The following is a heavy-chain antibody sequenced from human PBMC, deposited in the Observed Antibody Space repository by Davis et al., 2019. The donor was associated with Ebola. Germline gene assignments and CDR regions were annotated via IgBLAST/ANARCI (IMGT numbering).Heavy chain of an antibody. Sequence: MPGGSLRLSCAVYGGSFSGYYWSWIRQPPGKGLEWIGEINHSGSTNYNPSLKSRVTISVDTSKNQFSLKLSSVTAAATAVYYCARGAGYSLLDPWGQGTLVTVSS. D-gene: IGHD6-13*01. CDR2: INHSGST. J-gene: IGHJ5*02. CDR3: ARGAGYSLLDP. CDR1: GGSFSGYY. V-gene: IGHV4-34*01.